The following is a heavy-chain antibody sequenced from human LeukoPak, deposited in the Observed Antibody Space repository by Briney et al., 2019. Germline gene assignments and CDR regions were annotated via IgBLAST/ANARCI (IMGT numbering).Heavy chain of an antibody. V-gene: IGHV1-2*06. Sequence: ASVKVSCKASGYTFTGYYMHWVRQAPGQGLEWMGRINPNSGGTNYAQKFQGRVTMTRDTSISTAYMELSRLRSDDTAVYYCARAFEDLVVPAVESDYWGQGTLVTVSS. CDR3: ARAFEDLVVPAVESDY. CDR2: INPNSGGT. J-gene: IGHJ4*02. CDR1: GYTFTGYY. D-gene: IGHD2-2*01.